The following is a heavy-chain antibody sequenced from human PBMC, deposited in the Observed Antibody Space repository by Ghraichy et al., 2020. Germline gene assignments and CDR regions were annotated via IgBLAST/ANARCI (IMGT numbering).Heavy chain of an antibody. V-gene: IGHV4-4*07. CDR2: IYTSGST. CDR3: AGVPHGSVTYAWFDP. CDR1: GGSISSYY. J-gene: IGHJ5*02. Sequence: SETLSLTCTVSGGSISSYYWSWIRQPAGKELEWIGRIYTSGSTNYNPSLKSRVTMSVDTSKNQFSLKLSSVTAADTAVYYCAGVPHGSVTYAWFDPWGQGTLVTVSS. D-gene: IGHD3-10*01.